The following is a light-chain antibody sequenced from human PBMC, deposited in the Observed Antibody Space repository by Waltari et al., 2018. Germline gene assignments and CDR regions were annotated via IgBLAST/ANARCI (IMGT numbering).Light chain of an antibody. CDR1: QSLNNW. CDR2: KAS. CDR3: QQYQKSPWT. Sequence: DIQMTQSPSTLPASVGDRVTITCRASQSLNNWLAWVQQKPGKAPKVLIYKASILESGVPSRFSGSVSGTEFTLTISSLQPDDFGSYYCQQYQKSPWTFGQGTKVEIK. V-gene: IGKV1-5*03. J-gene: IGKJ1*01.